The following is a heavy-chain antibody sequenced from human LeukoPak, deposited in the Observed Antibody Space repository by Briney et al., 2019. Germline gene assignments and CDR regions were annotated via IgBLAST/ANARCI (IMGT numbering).Heavy chain of an antibody. CDR1: GGSLSSYY. V-gene: IGHV4-59*01. Sequence: SETLSLTCTVSGGSLSSYYWSWVRQPPGKGLEWIGYIYYSGSTNYNPSLKSRVTISVDTSKNQFSLKLSSVTAADTAVYYCARAHATMVRGVIIPGYFDYWGQGTLVTVSS. CDR2: IYYSGST. J-gene: IGHJ4*02. CDR3: ARAHATMVRGVIIPGYFDY. D-gene: IGHD3-10*01.